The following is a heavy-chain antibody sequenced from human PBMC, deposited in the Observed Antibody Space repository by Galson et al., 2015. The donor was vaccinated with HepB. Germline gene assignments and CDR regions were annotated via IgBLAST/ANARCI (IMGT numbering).Heavy chain of an antibody. CDR1: GYTFTSYY. CDR3: AKDQGGKTPDDAFDI. Sequence: SCKASGYTFTSYYMHWVRQAPGQGLEWMGIINPSGGSTSYAQKFQGRVTMTRDTSTSTVYMELSSLRSEDTAVYYCAKDQGGKTPDDAFDIWGQGTMVTVSS. D-gene: IGHD3-16*01. J-gene: IGHJ3*02. V-gene: IGHV1-46*01. CDR2: INPSGGST.